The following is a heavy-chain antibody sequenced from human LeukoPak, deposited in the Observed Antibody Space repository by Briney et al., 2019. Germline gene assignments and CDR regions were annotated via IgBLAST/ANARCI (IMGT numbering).Heavy chain of an antibody. D-gene: IGHD4-17*01. J-gene: IGHJ4*02. CDR2: IWYDGSNK. Sequence: GGSLRLSCAASGFTFSSYGMHWVRQAPGKGLEWVADIWYDGSNKYYADSVKGRFTISRDNSKNTLYLQMNSLRAEDTAVYYCASGVADYGDYVWYYFDYWGQGTLVTVSS. CDR1: GFTFSSYG. V-gene: IGHV3-33*01. CDR3: ASGVADYGDYVWYYFDY.